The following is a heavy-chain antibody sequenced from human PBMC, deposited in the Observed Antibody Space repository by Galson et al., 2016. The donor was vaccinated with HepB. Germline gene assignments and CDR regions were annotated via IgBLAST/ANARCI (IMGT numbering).Heavy chain of an antibody. CDR3: ARGDIRIYGVVIKRDRMDV. V-gene: IGHV1-69*13. D-gene: IGHD3-3*01. J-gene: IGHJ6*02. CDR1: GGTFRSNSVGSYA. Sequence: SVKVSCKASGGTFRSNSVGSYAITWVRQAPGQGPEWMGEIIPIFGKVNLAQKLQGRVTISADETANTAYMELRGLRPEDTAVYYCARGDIRIYGVVIKRDRMDVWGQGTTIIVSS. CDR2: IIPIFGKV.